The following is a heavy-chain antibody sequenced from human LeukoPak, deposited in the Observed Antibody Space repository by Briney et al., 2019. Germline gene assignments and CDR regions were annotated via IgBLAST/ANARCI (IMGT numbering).Heavy chain of an antibody. V-gene: IGHV3-23*01. Sequence: CVASGFTFRDYVMSWGRQAPGKGLEWVSLISGSVGSTNYADSVKGRFTFSRDNSKNTLFLKMNSLRAEDTAVYYCAKKRGHSENGMYFDLWGR. D-gene: IGHD1-26*01. CDR3: AKKRGHSENGMYFDL. J-gene: IGHJ2*01. CDR1: GFTFRDYV. CDR2: ISGSVGST.